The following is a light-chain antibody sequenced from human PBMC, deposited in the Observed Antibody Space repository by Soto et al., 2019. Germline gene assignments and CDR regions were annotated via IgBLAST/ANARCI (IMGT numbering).Light chain of an antibody. V-gene: IGKV3-11*01. CDR2: DAS. CDR3: QQRSNWPPLT. Sequence: EIVLTQSPATLSLSPGERATLSCRASENVSRFLAWYQRRPGQAPRLLIYDASNRASDIPARFSGSGSGTDFTLTISSLEPDDSGVYYCQQRSNWPPLTFGGGTKVEIK. J-gene: IGKJ4*01. CDR1: ENVSRF.